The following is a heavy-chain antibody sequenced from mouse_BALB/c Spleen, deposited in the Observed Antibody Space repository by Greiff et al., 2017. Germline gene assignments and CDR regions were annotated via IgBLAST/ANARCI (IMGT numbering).Heavy chain of an antibody. D-gene: IGHD1-2*01. CDR3: ARGQFITTAHWYFDV. J-gene: IGHJ1*01. CDR2: ISSGGST. CDR1: GFTFSSYA. Sequence: EVKLMESGGGLVKPGGSLKLSCAASGFTFSSYAMSWVRQTPEKRLEWVASISSGGSTYYPDSVKGRFTISRDNARNILYLQMSSLRSEDTAMYYCARGQFITTAHWYFDVWGAGTTVTVSS. V-gene: IGHV5-6-5*01.